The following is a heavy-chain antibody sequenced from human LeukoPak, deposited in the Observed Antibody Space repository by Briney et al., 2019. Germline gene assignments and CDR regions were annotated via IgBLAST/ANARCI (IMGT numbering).Heavy chain of an antibody. V-gene: IGHV4-34*01. CDR3: ASRRGYNWFDP. CDR1: GGSFSGYY. Sequence: SETLSLTCAVYGGSFSGYYWSWIRQPPGKGLEWIGEINHSGSTNYNPSLKSRVTISVDTSKNQFSLKLNSVTAADTAMYYCASRRGYNWFDPWGQGTLVTVSS. CDR2: INHSGST. J-gene: IGHJ5*02. D-gene: IGHD3-10*01.